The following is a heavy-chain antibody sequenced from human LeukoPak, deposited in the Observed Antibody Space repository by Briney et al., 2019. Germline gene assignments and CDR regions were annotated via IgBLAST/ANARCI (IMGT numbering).Heavy chain of an antibody. V-gene: IGHV4-38-2*02. CDR1: GYSISSGYY. CDR2: IHHSGST. J-gene: IGHJ5*02. CDR3: ARFFSAATWGYNWFDP. D-gene: IGHD2-15*01. Sequence: SETLSLTCTVSGYSISSGYYWGWIRQPPGKGLEWIGHIHHSGSTYYKPSLRSRVIISVDTSKNQFSLRLSSVTAADTAVYYCARFFSAATWGYNWFDPWGQGTLVTVSS.